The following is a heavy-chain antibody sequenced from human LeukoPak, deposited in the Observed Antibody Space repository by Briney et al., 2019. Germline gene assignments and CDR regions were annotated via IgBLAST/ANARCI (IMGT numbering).Heavy chain of an antibody. V-gene: IGHV3-66*01. CDR1: GFTVSNNY. J-gene: IGHJ6*02. Sequence: GGSLRLSCAASGFTVSNNYMTWVRQAPGKGLEWVSIIYIGGDTYYADSVKARFTISRDNSKNTLYLQMNSLRAEDTAVYYCARDSYDILTGYPYGMDVWGQGTTVTVSS. CDR2: IYIGGDT. D-gene: IGHD3-9*01. CDR3: ARDSYDILTGYPYGMDV.